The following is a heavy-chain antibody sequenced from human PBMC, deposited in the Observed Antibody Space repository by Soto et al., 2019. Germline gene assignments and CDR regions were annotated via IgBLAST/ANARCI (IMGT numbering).Heavy chain of an antibody. D-gene: IGHD2-15*01. Sequence: VKVSCKASGYTFTSYGISWVRQAPGQGLEWMGGIIPIFGTANYAQKFQGRVTITADESTSTAYMELSSLRSEDTAVYYCATSTGGTVVVVAAYPLGYWGQGTLVTVSS. CDR3: ATSTGGTVVVVAAYPLGY. J-gene: IGHJ4*02. CDR2: IIPIFGTA. CDR1: GYTFTSYG. V-gene: IGHV1-69*13.